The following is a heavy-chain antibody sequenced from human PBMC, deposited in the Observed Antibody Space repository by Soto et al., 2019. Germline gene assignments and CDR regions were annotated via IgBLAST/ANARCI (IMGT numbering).Heavy chain of an antibody. Sequence: QVQVVQSGAEVKKPGASVKVSCKASGYTLSNYAMHWVRQAPGQRLEWMGWINAGNGDIKYSQKFQGRVSITRDTSANTAYMELSSLRSEDTAIYYCARAISGYVTWGQGTLVTVSS. CDR2: INAGNGDI. CDR1: GYTLSNYA. CDR3: ARAISGYVT. J-gene: IGHJ4*02. V-gene: IGHV1-3*01. D-gene: IGHD5-12*01.